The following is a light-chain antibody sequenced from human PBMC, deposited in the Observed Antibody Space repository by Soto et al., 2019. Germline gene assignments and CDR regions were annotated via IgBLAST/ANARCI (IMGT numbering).Light chain of an antibody. CDR2: GVS. J-gene: IGLJ1*01. CDR3: ISYTTSVTYV. V-gene: IGLV2-14*01. CDR1: NSEVGGYNY. Sequence: QTVLTQPAPVSGSPGQSITISCPGTNSEVGGYNYVSWYQQHPGKAPKLIISGVSNRPSGVSNRFSGSKSGNTASLTISGLQTEDEADYYCISYTTSVTYVFGTGTKVTVL.